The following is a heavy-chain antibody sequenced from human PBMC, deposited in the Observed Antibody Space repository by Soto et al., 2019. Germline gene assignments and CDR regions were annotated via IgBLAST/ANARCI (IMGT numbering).Heavy chain of an antibody. D-gene: IGHD2-2*01. CDR1: GGSISSGDYY. CDR2: IYYSGST. Sequence: SETLSLTCTVSGGSISSGDYYWSWIRQPPGKGLEWIGYIYYSGSTSYNASLKSRTSITADPSNNQFSLKLHSLTAADTAVYFCGTMPIVVEPAPMDVWGPGTSVTVSS. CDR3: GTMPIVVEPAPMDV. V-gene: IGHV4-30-4*01. J-gene: IGHJ6*02.